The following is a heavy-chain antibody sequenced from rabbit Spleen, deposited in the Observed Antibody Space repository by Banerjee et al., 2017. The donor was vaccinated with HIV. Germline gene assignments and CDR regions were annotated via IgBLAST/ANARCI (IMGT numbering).Heavy chain of an antibody. Sequence: QEQLVESGGGLVKPEGSLTLTCTASGVSFSFSNYMCWVRQAPGKGLEWIGCVDVGGSGFTYFANWAKGRFTISKTSSTTVTLQMTSLTAADTATYFCARDAATSFSSYGMDHWGQGTLVTVS. J-gene: IGHJ6*01. CDR3: ARDAATSFSSYGMDH. CDR2: VDVGGSGFT. CDR1: GVSFSFSNY. V-gene: IGHV1S45*01. D-gene: IGHD8-1*01.